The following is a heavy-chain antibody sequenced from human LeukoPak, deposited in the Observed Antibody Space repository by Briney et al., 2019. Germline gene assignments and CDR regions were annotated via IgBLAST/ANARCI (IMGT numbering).Heavy chain of an antibody. D-gene: IGHD1-26*01. CDR2: ISAYNGNT. V-gene: IGHV1-18*04. Sequence: AASVKVSCKASGYTFTGYYMHWVRQAPGQGLEWMGWISAYNGNTNYAQKLQGRVTMTTDTSTSTAYMELRSLRSDDTAVYYCARDTSGSYYYWYFDLWGRGTLVTVSS. CDR3: ARDTSGSYYYWYFDL. J-gene: IGHJ2*01. CDR1: GYTFTGYY.